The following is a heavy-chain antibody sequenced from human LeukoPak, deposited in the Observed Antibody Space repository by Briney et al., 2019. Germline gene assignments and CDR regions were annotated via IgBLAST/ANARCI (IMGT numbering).Heavy chain of an antibody. CDR1: GFTFSDYG. Sequence: GGSLRLSCIVSGFTFSDYGMCWVRQAPGEGLGWVSGVDAGGDNIYYAESLKGRFTVSRDNSKSTLYLQMNTLRAEDTAVYYCAFRPVAFCDCGCYPYYFDYWGQGTLVTVSS. J-gene: IGHJ4*02. V-gene: IGHV3-23*01. CDR3: AFRPVAFCDCGCYPYYFDY. CDR2: VDAGGDNI. D-gene: IGHD2-21*02.